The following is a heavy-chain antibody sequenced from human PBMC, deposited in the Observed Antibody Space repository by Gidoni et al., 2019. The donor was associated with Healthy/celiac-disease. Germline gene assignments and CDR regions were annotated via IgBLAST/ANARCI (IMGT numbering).Heavy chain of an antibody. J-gene: IGHJ6*02. D-gene: IGHD3-22*01. CDR2: MNPNSGNT. Sequence: QVQLVQSGAEVKKPGASVKVSCKASGYTFTSYDINWVRQATGQGLEWMGWMNPNSGNTGYAQKCQGRGTMTRNTSISTAYMELSSLRSEDTAVYYCARAGRTYYYDSSGYYYEDDYGMDVWGQGTTVTVSS. CDR3: ARAGRTYYYDSSGYYYEDDYGMDV. V-gene: IGHV1-8*01. CDR1: GYTFTSYD.